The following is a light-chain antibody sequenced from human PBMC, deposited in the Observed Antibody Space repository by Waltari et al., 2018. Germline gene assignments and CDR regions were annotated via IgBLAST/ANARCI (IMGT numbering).Light chain of an antibody. V-gene: IGKV3-20*01. J-gene: IGKJ1*01. CDR2: DVS. CDR1: QSIGRS. CDR3: QKYERLPAT. Sequence: EIVLTQSPGTLSLSPGERATLSCRASQSIGRSLVWYPHKPGQAPRLLIYDVSRRATSIPDRVSGSGYGTDCSLTISRLEPEDFAVYYCQKYERLPATFGQGTTVEIK.